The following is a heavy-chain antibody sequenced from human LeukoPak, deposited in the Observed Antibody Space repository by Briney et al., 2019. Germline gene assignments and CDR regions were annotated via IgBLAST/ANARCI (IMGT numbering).Heavy chain of an antibody. D-gene: IGHD1-1*01. CDR2: INAGNGNT. CDR3: ARDASNWNVRFDP. CDR1: GYTFTSYA. Sequence: GASVKVSCKASGYTFTSYAMHWVRQAPGQRLEWMGWINAGNGNTKYSQKFQGRVTTTRDTSASTAYMELSSLRSEDTAVYYCARDASNWNVRFDPWGQGTLVTVSS. J-gene: IGHJ5*02. V-gene: IGHV1-3*01.